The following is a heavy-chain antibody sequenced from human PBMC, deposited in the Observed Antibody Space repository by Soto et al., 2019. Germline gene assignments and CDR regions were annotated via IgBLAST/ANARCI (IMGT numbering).Heavy chain of an antibody. J-gene: IGHJ5*02. CDR1: GGSITSGGSF. V-gene: IGHV4-31*03. D-gene: IGHD2-15*01. CDR3: ARGGASSKWFAP. Sequence: SETLSLTCTVSGGSITSGGSFWSWIRQHPGKGPEWIAFIGYSGATSYNPSLASRVTISADTYKSQFSLNLRSVTAADTAVYYCARGGASSKWFAPWGQGTLVTVS. CDR2: IGYSGAT.